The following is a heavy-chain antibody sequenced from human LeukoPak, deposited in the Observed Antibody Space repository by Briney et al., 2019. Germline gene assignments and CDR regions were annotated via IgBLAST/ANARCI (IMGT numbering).Heavy chain of an antibody. CDR1: GYSFTSYW. D-gene: IGHD2-2*01. Sequence: GESLKISCKGSGYSFTSYWIGWVRQMPGKGLEWMGIIYPGDSDTRYSPSFQGQVTISADKSTSTAYLQWSSLKASDTAMYYCARRGAGVVVPAAHPTYYYYYMDAWGKGTTVTVSS. J-gene: IGHJ6*03. CDR2: IYPGDSDT. V-gene: IGHV5-51*01. CDR3: ARRGAGVVVPAAHPTYYYYYMDA.